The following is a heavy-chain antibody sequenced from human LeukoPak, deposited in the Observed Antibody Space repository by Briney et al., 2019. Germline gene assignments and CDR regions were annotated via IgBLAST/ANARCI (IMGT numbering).Heavy chain of an antibody. Sequence: ASVKVSCKASGYTFTGYYMHWVRQAPGQGLEWMGIINPSGGSTSYAQKFQGRVTMTRDTSTSTVYMELSSLRSEDTAVYYCARGRNYYDSSGYYPKSNWFDPWGQGTLVTVSS. CDR2: INPSGGST. CDR1: GYTFTGYY. CDR3: ARGRNYYDSSGYYPKSNWFDP. J-gene: IGHJ5*02. V-gene: IGHV1-46*01. D-gene: IGHD3-22*01.